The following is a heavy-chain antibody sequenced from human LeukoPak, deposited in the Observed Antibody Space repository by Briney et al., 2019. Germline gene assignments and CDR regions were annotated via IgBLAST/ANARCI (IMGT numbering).Heavy chain of an antibody. CDR3: ANIEGYSSSWYGAFDI. D-gene: IGHD6-13*01. J-gene: IGHJ3*02. CDR2: IYSGGST. Sequence: GGSLRLSCAASGFTVSSNYMSWVRQAPGKGLEWVSVIYSGGSTYYADSVKGRFTISRDNSKNTLYLQMNSLRAEDTAVYYCANIEGYSSSWYGAFDIWGQGTMVTVSS. CDR1: GFTVSSNY. V-gene: IGHV3-53*01.